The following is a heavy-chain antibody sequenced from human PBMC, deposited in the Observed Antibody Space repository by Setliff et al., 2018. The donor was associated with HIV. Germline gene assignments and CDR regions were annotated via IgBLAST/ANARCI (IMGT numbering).Heavy chain of an antibody. J-gene: IGHJ6*03. CDR1: GLTFSNYA. V-gene: IGHV3-23*01. Sequence: GGSLRLSCAASGLTFSNYAVTWVRQAPGKGLEWVSSLSGSGDSTYYADSVKGRFTISRDNSKNTLYLQMNSLRTEDTAVYYCARDRVRITIFGVPSDPYYMDVWGKGTTVTVSS. CDR2: LSGSGDST. D-gene: IGHD3-3*01. CDR3: ARDRVRITIFGVPSDPYYMDV.